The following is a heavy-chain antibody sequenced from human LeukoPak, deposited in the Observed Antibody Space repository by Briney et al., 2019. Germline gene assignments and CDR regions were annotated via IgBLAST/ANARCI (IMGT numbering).Heavy chain of an antibody. J-gene: IGHJ5*02. CDR1: GYSISSVYY. CDR2: IYHTGYT. Sequence: SETLSLTCNVSGYSISSVYYWGWIRQSPGKGLEWIGSIYHTGYTYYNPSLKSRITISLETSRTQFSLKLTSVTAADTAVYYCARHGSGSYWFRFDPWGQGTLVTVSS. D-gene: IGHD3-10*01. CDR3: ARHGSGSYWFRFDP. V-gene: IGHV4-38-2*02.